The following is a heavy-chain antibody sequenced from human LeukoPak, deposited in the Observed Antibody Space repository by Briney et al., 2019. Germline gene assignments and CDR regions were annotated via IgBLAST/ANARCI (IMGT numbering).Heavy chain of an antibody. D-gene: IGHD3-22*01. J-gene: IGHJ3*02. CDR1: GFNLGSYA. CDR2: ISDDGNDK. CDR3: ARDEYYGSSGSDAFGI. Sequence: PGGSLRLSCAASGFNLGSYAMHWVRQAPGKGLEWVAVISDDGNDKYHADSVKGRFTISRDNSKNTLYLQMNSLRVEDTAVYYCARDEYYGSSGSDAFGIWGQGTMVTVSS. V-gene: IGHV3-30-3*01.